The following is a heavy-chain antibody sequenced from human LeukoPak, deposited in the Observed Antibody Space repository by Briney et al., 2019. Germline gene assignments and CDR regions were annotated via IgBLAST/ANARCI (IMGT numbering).Heavy chain of an antibody. Sequence: PSQTLSLTCAVSGGSISSGGYSWSWIRQPPGKGLEWIGYIYHSGSTYYNPSLKSRVTISVDRSKNQFSLKLSSVTAADTAVYYCARAVRGEWDFDYWGQGTLVTVSS. CDR1: GGSISSGGYS. J-gene: IGHJ4*02. V-gene: IGHV4-30-2*01. D-gene: IGHD3-10*01. CDR2: IYHSGST. CDR3: ARAVRGEWDFDY.